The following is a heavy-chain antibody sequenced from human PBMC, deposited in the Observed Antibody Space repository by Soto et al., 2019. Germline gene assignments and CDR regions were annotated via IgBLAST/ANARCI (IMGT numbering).Heavy chain of an antibody. D-gene: IGHD3-3*01. CDR3: VRGSFGYYGP. Sequence: LRLSCTTSGFSFGDYAMTWVRQAPGKGLEWVGFIRNPGYGGTTEYATSVKGRFIISRDDSMSSAYLQLNSLKVDDSAVYYCVRGSFGYYGPWGQGTLVTVSS. J-gene: IGHJ5*02. V-gene: IGHV3-49*04. CDR2: IRNPGYGGTT. CDR1: GFSFGDYA.